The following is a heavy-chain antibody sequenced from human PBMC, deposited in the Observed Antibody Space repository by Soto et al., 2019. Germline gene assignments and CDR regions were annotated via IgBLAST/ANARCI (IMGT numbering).Heavy chain of an antibody. D-gene: IGHD3-3*01. CDR3: VRGSFGYYGP. Sequence: LRLSCTTSGFSFGDYAMTWVRQAPGKGLEWVGFIRNPGYGGTTEYATSVKGRFIISRDDSMSSAYLQLNSLKVDDSAVYYCVRGSFGYYGPWGQGTLVTVSS. J-gene: IGHJ5*02. V-gene: IGHV3-49*04. CDR2: IRNPGYGGTT. CDR1: GFSFGDYA.